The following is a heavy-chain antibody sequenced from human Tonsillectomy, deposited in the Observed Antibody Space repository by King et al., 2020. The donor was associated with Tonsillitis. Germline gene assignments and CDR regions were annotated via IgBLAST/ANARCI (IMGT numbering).Heavy chain of an antibody. Sequence: QLQESGPGLVKPSETLSLTCTVSGDSISSSSYYWGWIRQPPGKGLEWIGNIDYSGSTSCNPSIKSPFTISVETSKNRFSLKLRSVTAADTAVYYCARLLRTGTYRGFFDYWGQGTLVTVSS. V-gene: IGHV4-39*01. CDR1: GDSISSSSYY. CDR2: IDYSGST. D-gene: IGHD1-26*01. CDR3: ARLLRTGTYRGFFDY. J-gene: IGHJ4*02.